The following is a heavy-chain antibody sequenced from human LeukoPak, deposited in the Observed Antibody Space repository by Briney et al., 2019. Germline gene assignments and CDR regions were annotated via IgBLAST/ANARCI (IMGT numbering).Heavy chain of an antibody. Sequence: SETLSLTCTVSGYSISSGYYWSWIRQPAGKGLEWIGRIYTSGSTNYNPSLKSRVTISVDTSKNQFSLKLSSVTAADTAVYYCARIADYYDSSGYYRWFDPWGQGTLVTVSS. CDR3: ARIADYYDSSGYYRWFDP. CDR1: GYSISSGYY. J-gene: IGHJ5*02. CDR2: IYTSGST. V-gene: IGHV4-61*02. D-gene: IGHD3-22*01.